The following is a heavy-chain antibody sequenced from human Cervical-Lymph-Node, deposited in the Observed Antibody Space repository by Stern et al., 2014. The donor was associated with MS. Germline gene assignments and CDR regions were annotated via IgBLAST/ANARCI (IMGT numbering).Heavy chain of an antibody. Sequence: VQLGQSGGGVDQPGRSLSLSCVASGFTFSTSAMHWVRPAPGKGLAWVAFVSYDVTQINSTDSVKARFTISRDNSKNTLYLHMNSLRDEDAAVYFCARGGRGVGLEYWGQGALVTVSS. CDR2: VSYDVTQI. CDR1: GFTFSTSA. J-gene: IGHJ4*02. CDR3: ARGGRGVGLEY. V-gene: IGHV3-30-3*01. D-gene: IGHD3-10*01.